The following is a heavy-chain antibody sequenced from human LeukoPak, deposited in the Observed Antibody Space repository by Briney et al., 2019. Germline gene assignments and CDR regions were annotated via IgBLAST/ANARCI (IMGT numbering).Heavy chain of an antibody. D-gene: IGHD3-22*01. CDR3: ASLSSGAGFDV. CDR1: GGSFSGYY. V-gene: IGHV4-59*10. J-gene: IGHJ3*01. CDR2: LHASEST. Sequence: SETLSLTCAVYGGSFSGYYWTWVRQSAAQGLEWIGRLHASESTIYNPSLKSRVTMSLDTSKDQLPLTLTSVTAADSAMYCASLSSGAGFDVWGQGTVVTVSS.